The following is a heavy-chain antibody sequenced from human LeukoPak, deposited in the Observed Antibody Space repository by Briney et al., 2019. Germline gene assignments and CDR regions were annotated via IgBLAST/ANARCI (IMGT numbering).Heavy chain of an antibody. J-gene: IGHJ4*02. V-gene: IGHV1-2*02. D-gene: IGHD5/OR15-5a*01. CDR1: GYTFTGYY. CDR2: INPNSGGT. Sequence: ASVKVSCKASGYTFTGYYLHWVRQAPGQGLEWVGWINPNSGGTNYEQKFQGRVTMTRDTSISTAYMELTSLRSDDTAVYYCATARDRNSVYSSLDYWGQGTLVTVSS. CDR3: ATARDRNSVYSSLDY.